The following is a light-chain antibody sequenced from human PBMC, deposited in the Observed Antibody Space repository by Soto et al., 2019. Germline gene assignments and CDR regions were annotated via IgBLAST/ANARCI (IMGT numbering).Light chain of an antibody. CDR2: AAS. V-gene: IGKV1-5*03. J-gene: IGKJ1*01. CDR3: QQYNTYTWT. Sequence: DVQMTQSPSTLSASVGDSVTITCRASQSIKNWLAWYQQKPGKAPKLLIHAASILESGVPSRFSGSESGTEFTLTISSLQPEDFATYYCQQYNTYTWTFGQGTKVEIK. CDR1: QSIKNW.